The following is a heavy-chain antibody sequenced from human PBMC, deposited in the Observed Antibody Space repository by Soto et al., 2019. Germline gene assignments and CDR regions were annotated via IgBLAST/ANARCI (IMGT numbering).Heavy chain of an antibody. CDR1: GFTFSSYS. CDR3: ARVGIAAAGTQL. Sequence: GGSLRLSCAASGFTFSSYSMNWVRQAPGKGLEWVSSISSSSSYIYYADSVKGRFTISRDNAKNSLYLQMNSPRAEDTAVYYCARVGIAAAGTQLWGQGTLVTVSS. D-gene: IGHD6-13*01. V-gene: IGHV3-21*01. CDR2: ISSSSSYI. J-gene: IGHJ1*01.